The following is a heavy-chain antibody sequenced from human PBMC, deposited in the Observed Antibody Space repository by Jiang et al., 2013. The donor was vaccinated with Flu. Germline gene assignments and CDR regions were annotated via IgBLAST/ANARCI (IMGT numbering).Heavy chain of an antibody. CDR2: IYYSGST. Sequence: LLKPSETLSLTCTVSGGSISSYYWSWIRQPPGKGLEWIGYIYYSGSTNYNPSLKSRVTISVDTPKNQFSLKLSSVTAADTAVYYCARDARDLEPFGWVVYGMDVWGKGTTVTVSS. CDR1: GGSISSYY. CDR3: ARDARDLEPFGWVVYGMDV. D-gene: IGHD1-1*01. J-gene: IGHJ6*04. V-gene: IGHV4-59*01.